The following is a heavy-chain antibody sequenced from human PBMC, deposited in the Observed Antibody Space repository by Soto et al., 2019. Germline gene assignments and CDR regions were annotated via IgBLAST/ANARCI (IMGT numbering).Heavy chain of an antibody. CDR1: GFTFNSYG. V-gene: IGHV3-33*01. CDR2: IWYDGSNK. Sequence: GCIQLSCAASGFTFNSYGIHWLRQSPGKGLEWVAVIWYDGSNKYYADSVKGRFTISRDNSKNTLYLQMNSLRAEDTAVYYCARGWGYYDSSGPFDYWGQGTLVTVSS. D-gene: IGHD3-22*01. J-gene: IGHJ4*02. CDR3: ARGWGYYDSSGPFDY.